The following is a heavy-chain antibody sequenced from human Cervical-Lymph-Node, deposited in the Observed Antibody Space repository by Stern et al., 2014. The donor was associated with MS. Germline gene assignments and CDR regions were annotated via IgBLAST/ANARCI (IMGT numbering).Heavy chain of an antibody. Sequence: QLVESGAEVKKPGSSVKVSCKTSGGTFSTYAIGWVRQAPGQGLEWMGGINPFFDATNYGQKFQGRVRITADESTRTAYMELSSLRSDDTAMYYCARGDSEAPIYYFDSWGQGTLVTVSS. CDR2: INPFFDAT. D-gene: IGHD2-21*01. CDR3: ARGDSEAPIYYFDS. V-gene: IGHV1-69*01. J-gene: IGHJ4*02. CDR1: GGTFSTYA.